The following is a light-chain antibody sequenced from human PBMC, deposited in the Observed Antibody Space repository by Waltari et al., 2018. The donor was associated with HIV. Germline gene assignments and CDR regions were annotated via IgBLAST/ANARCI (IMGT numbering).Light chain of an antibody. CDR1: TSNTGSNA. Sequence: SVLTQPPSASGTPGQRVTISCSGSTSNTGSNAVFWYQHLPGAAPKLLIHRNNQRPSGVPDRFSGSTSGTSASLAISGLRSEDEADYYCVAWDDSLRGVVFGGGTKVAAL. J-gene: IGLJ2*01. CDR2: RNN. V-gene: IGLV1-47*01. CDR3: VAWDDSLRGVV.